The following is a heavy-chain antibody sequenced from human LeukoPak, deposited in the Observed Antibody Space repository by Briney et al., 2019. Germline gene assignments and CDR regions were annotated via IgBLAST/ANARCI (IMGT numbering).Heavy chain of an antibody. CDR1: GGTFSSYA. CDR3: AIFGVVILNY. D-gene: IGHD3-3*01. J-gene: IGHJ4*02. V-gene: IGHV1-69*13. CDR2: IIPIFGTA. Sequence: WASVKVSCKASGGTFSSYAISWVRQAPGQGLEWMGGIIPIFGTANYAQKFQGRVTITADESTSTAYMELSSLRPEDTAVYYCAIFGVVILNYWGQGTLVTVSS.